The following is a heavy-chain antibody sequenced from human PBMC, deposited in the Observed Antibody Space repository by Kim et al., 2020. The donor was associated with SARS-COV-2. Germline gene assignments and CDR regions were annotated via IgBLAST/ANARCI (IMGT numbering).Heavy chain of an antibody. CDR3: AKSMYGDYANFDY. CDR2: ISYDGSNK. J-gene: IGHJ4*02. CDR1: GFTFSSYG. V-gene: IGHV3-30*18. Sequence: GGSLRLSCAASGFTFSSYGMHWVRQAPGKGLEWVAVISYDGSNKYYADSVKGRFTISRDNSKNTLYLQMNSLRAEDTAVYYCAKSMYGDYANFDYWGQGTLVTVSS. D-gene: IGHD4-17*01.